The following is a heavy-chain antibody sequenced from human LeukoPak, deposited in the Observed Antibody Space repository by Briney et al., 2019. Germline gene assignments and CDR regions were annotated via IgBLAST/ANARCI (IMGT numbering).Heavy chain of an antibody. CDR1: GGSISSYY. V-gene: IGHV4-39*01. CDR2: IYYSGST. CDR3: ARPGSPWGYFDY. J-gene: IGHJ4*02. D-gene: IGHD3-16*01. Sequence: SETLSLTCTVSGGSISSYYWGWIRQPPGKGLEWIGSIYYSGSTYYNPSLKSRVTISVDTSKNQFSLKLSSVTAADTAVYYCARPGSPWGYFDYWGQGTLVTVSS.